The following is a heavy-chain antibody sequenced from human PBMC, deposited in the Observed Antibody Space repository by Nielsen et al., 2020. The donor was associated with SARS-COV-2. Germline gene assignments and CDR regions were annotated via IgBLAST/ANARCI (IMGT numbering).Heavy chain of an antibody. V-gene: IGHV4-61*01. CDR1: GGSVSSGSYY. D-gene: IGHD5-24*01. Sequence: SETLSLTCTVSGGSVSSGSYYWSWIRQPPGKGLEWIGYIYYSGSTNYNPSLKSRVTISVDRSKNQLSLRLSSVTAADTAVYYCARSVAEMVRGYYMDVWGRGTTVTVSS. J-gene: IGHJ6*03. CDR2: IYYSGST. CDR3: ARSVAEMVRGYYMDV.